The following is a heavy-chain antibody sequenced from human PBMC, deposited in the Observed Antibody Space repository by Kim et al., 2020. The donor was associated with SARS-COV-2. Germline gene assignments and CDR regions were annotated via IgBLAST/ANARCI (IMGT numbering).Heavy chain of an antibody. Sequence: SETLSLTCTVSGGSIISGGYYWSWIRQSAGKGLEWIGRIYTSGSTTYNPSLKSRVTISVDTSKNQFSLKLSSVTAADTAVYYCARDKGDGYNFHYGMDVWGQGTTVTVSS. J-gene: IGHJ6*02. CDR2: IYTSGST. CDR1: GGSIISGGYY. D-gene: IGHD5-12*01. CDR3: ARDKGDGYNFHYGMDV. V-gene: IGHV4-61*02.